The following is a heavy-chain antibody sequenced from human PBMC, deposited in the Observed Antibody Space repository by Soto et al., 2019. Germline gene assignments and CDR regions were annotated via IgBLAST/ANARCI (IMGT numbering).Heavy chain of an antibody. CDR1: GFTVSSNY. CDR2: IYSGGST. Sequence: EVQLVESGGGLVQPGGSLRLSCAASGFTVSSNYMSWVRQAPGKGLVWVSVIYSGGSTYYADSVKGRFTISRDNSKNTLYLQMNSLRAEDTAVYYCARAPSVTTSWFDPWGQGTLVTVSS. CDR3: ARAPSVTTSWFDP. J-gene: IGHJ5*02. V-gene: IGHV3-66*01. D-gene: IGHD4-17*01.